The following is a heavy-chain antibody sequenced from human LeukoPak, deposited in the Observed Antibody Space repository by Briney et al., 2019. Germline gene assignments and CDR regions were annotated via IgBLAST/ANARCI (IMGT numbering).Heavy chain of an antibody. V-gene: IGHV3-21*01. CDR3: ASSLLYYDILTGYYPFFP. D-gene: IGHD3-9*01. Sequence: GGSLRLSCAASGFTFSSYSMNWVRQAPGKGLEWVSSISSSSSYIYYADSVKGRFTISRDNAKNTLYLQMNSLRAEDTAVYYCASSLLYYDILTGYYPFFPWGQGTLVTVSS. CDR2: ISSSSSYI. J-gene: IGHJ5*02. CDR1: GFTFSSYS.